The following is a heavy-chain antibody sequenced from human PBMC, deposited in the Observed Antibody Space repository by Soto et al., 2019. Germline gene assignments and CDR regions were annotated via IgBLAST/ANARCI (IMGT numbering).Heavy chain of an antibody. J-gene: IGHJ4*02. CDR1: GFTFDDYA. D-gene: IGHD6-19*01. Sequence: EVQLVESGGGLVQPGRSLRLSCAASGFTFDDYAMHWVRQAPGKGLEWVSGISWNSGSIGYADSVKGRFTISRDNAKNSLYLQMNSLRAEDTALYYCAKESLQTSSGRRFDYWGQGTLVTFSS. V-gene: IGHV3-9*01. CDR3: AKESLQTSSGRRFDY. CDR2: ISWNSGSI.